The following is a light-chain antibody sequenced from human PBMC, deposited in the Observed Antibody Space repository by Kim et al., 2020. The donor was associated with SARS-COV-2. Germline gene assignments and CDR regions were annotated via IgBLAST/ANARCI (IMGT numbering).Light chain of an antibody. CDR3: QSYDSSNQV. CDR2: EDN. Sequence: KTVTITCTPSGDSIASNYVQWYQQRPGSAPTTVIYEDNQRPSGVPDRFSGSIDSSSNSASLTISGLKTEDEADYYCQSYDSSNQVFGGGTKLTVL. CDR1: GDSIASNY. J-gene: IGLJ3*02. V-gene: IGLV6-57*03.